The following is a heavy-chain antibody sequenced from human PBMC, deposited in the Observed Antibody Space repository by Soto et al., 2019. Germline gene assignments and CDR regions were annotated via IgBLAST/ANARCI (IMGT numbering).Heavy chain of an antibody. CDR2: ISAYNYNT. CDR1: GYTFTSYG. V-gene: IGHV1-18*01. D-gene: IGHD1-26*01. J-gene: IGHJ5*02. CDR3: ARVVGALGHWFDP. Sequence: QVQLVQSGAEVKKPGASVKVSCKASGYTFTSYGLSWVRQAPGQGLEWMGRISAYNYNTNYAQKLQGRVPMTTDTSTSTAYMELRSLRSGDPAVYYCARVVGALGHWFDPWCQGTLVTVSS.